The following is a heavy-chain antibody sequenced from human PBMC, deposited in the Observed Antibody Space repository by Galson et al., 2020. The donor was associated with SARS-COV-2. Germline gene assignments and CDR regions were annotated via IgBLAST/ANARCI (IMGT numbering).Heavy chain of an antibody. V-gene: IGHV3-30-3*01. J-gene: IGHJ4*02. D-gene: IGHD5-18*01. CDR3: ARGWGTAMGFFDY. CDR1: GFTFSSYA. Sequence: GESLKISCAAPGFTFSSYAMHWVRQAPGKGLEWVAVISYDGSNKYYADSVKGRFTISRDNSKNTLYLQMNSLRAEDTAVYYCARGWGTAMGFFDYWGQGTLVTVSS. CDR2: ISYDGSNK.